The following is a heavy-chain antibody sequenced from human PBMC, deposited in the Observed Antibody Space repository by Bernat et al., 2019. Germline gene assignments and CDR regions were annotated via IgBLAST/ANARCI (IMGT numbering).Heavy chain of an antibody. V-gene: IGHV3-30*18. CDR3: AKVSESYDILTCYRDNCFDP. Sequence: QVQLVESGGGVVQPGRSLRLSCAASGFTFSSYGMHWVRQAPGKGLEWVAVISYDGSSKYKADSVKGRFTIPRENSKNTLKLKMNSLRAEDTAVYDCAKVSESYDILTCYRDNCFDPWGQGTLVTVSS. CDR1: GFTFSSYG. CDR2: ISYDGSSK. D-gene: IGHD3-9*01. J-gene: IGHJ5*02.